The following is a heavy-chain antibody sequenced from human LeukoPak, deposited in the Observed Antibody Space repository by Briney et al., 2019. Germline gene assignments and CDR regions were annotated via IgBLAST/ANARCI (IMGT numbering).Heavy chain of an antibody. CDR3: ARDRGPVYCSGGSCSDNFDY. Sequence: SETLSLTCAVYGGSFSGYYWSWIRQPPGKGLEWIGEINHSGSTNYNPSLKRRVTISVDTSKNQFSLKLSSVTAADTAVYYCARDRGPVYCSGGSCSDNFDYWGQGTLVTVSS. J-gene: IGHJ4*02. CDR2: INHSGST. CDR1: GGSFSGYY. D-gene: IGHD2-15*01. V-gene: IGHV4-34*01.